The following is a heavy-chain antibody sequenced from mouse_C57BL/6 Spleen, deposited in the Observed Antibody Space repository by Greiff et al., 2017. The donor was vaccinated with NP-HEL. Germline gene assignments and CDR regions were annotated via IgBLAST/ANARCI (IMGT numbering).Heavy chain of an antibody. CDR3: ARHPRPYYFDY. D-gene: IGHD3-2*02. CDR2: IYPGDGDT. J-gene: IGHJ2*01. V-gene: IGHV1-80*01. Sequence: QVTLKVSGAELVKPGASVKISCKASGYAFSSYWMNWVKQRPGKGLEWIGQIYPGDGDTNYNGKFKGKATLTADKSSSTAYMQLSSLTSEDSAVYFCARHPRPYYFDYWGQGTTLTVSS. CDR1: GYAFSSYW.